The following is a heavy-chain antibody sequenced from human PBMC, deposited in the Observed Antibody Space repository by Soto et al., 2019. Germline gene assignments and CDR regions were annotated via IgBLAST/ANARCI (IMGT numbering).Heavy chain of an antibody. CDR2: IYPGDSDT. D-gene: IGHD2-21*02. Sequence: GESLKISCKASGYIFNIYWIGWVRQMPGKGLEWMGVIYPGDSDTRYSPSFQGQVSISADKSISTAYLQWSSLKASDTAMYYCARHIPYCGGDCYHRWGQGTLVTVSS. CDR1: GYIFNIYW. V-gene: IGHV5-51*01. J-gene: IGHJ5*02. CDR3: ARHIPYCGGDCYHR.